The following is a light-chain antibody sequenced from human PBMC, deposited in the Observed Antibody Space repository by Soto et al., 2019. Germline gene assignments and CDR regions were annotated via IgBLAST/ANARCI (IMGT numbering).Light chain of an antibody. V-gene: IGKV1-5*01. Sequence: EIHMTESPSSLSASVGDRVTITCRASQSISNWLAWYQQRPGTAAKLLIYHASTLGSGVPSSCSGSGSGTEFTITISHPQPDDVASYYCYEYMRYSFGQGTKVDIK. CDR1: QSISNW. CDR3: YEYMRYS. CDR2: HAS. J-gene: IGKJ1*01.